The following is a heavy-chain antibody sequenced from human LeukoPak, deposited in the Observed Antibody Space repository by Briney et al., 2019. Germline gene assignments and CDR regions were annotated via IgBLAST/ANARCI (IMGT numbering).Heavy chain of an antibody. Sequence: PSETLSLTCAVYGGSFSGYYWSWIRQPPGKGLEWIGEINHSGSTNYNPSLKSRVTISVDTSKNQFSLKLSSVTAADTAVYYCARGLGLGISYYYYYYYMDVWGKGTTVTV. CDR3: ARGLGLGISYYYYYYYMDV. D-gene: IGHD3/OR15-3a*01. CDR1: GGSFSGYY. J-gene: IGHJ6*03. V-gene: IGHV4-34*01. CDR2: INHSGST.